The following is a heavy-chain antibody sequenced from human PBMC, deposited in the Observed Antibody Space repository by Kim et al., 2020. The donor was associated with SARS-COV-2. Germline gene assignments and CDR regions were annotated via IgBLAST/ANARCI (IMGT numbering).Heavy chain of an antibody. Sequence: VKGRFTISRDNSKNTLYLQMNSLRAEDTAVYYCARDLGDIVVVPAASPFDYWGQGTLVTVSS. CDR3: ARDLGDIVVVPAASPFDY. J-gene: IGHJ4*02. D-gene: IGHD2-2*01. V-gene: IGHV3-30*01.